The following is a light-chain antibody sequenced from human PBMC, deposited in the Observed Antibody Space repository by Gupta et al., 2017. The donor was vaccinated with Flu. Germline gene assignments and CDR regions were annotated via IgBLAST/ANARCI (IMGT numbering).Light chain of an antibody. CDR3: CSYAVIRDRQL. CDR1: SSDVGRYNL. J-gene: IGLJ2*01. CDR2: EVN. Sequence: HSALSQPASVSGSPGQSITISSTGTSSDVGRYNLVSWYQQYPGKAPKLLIYEVNKRPSGVSNRFSGSKSGNTASLTISGLQSDDEADYYCCSYAVIRDRQLFGGGTKLTVL. V-gene: IGLV2-23*02.